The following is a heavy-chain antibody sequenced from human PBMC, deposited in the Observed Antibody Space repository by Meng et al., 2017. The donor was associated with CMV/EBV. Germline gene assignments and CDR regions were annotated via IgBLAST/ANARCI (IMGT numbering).Heavy chain of an antibody. D-gene: IGHD6-13*01. CDR2: IYYSGST. Sequence: GSLRLSCVGSGFSFDNYAMSWVRQAPGKGLEWIGYIYYSGSTNYNPSLKSRVTISVDTSKNQFSLRLSSVTAADTAVYYCARGAGYSSSWYPYYYGMDVWGQGTTVTVSS. CDR1: GFSFDNYA. J-gene: IGHJ6*02. V-gene: IGHV4-59*01. CDR3: ARGAGYSSSWYPYYYGMDV.